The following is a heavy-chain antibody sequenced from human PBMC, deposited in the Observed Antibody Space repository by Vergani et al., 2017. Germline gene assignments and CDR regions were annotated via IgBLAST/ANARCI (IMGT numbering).Heavy chain of an antibody. Sequence: QLQLQESGPGLVKPSETLSLTCTVSGGSISSSRYYWGWIRQPPGKGLEWIGSIYYSGCTYYNPSLKRRVTISVDTSKKQFSLKLSSVTAADTAVYYCARRVVATITRDHGMDVWGQGTTVTVSS. D-gene: IGHD5-12*01. CDR1: GGSISSSRYY. CDR2: IYYSGCT. CDR3: ARRVVATITRDHGMDV. V-gene: IGHV4-39*07. J-gene: IGHJ6*02.